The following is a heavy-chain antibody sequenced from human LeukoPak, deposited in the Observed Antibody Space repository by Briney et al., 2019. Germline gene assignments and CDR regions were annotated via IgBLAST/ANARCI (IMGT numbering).Heavy chain of an antibody. D-gene: IGHD4-17*01. CDR1: GGSISSYY. CDR2: IYYSGST. CDR3: ARGINDYGENFDY. V-gene: IGHV4-59*01. J-gene: IGHJ4*02. Sequence: SETLSLTCTVSGGSISSYYWSWIRQPPGKGLEWIGYIYYSGSTNYNPSLKSRVTISVHTSKNQFSLKLSSVTAADTAVYYCARGINDYGENFDYWGQGTLVTVSS.